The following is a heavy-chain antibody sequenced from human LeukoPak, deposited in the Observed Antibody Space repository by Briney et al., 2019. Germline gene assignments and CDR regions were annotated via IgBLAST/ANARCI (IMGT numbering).Heavy chain of an antibody. J-gene: IGHJ4*02. Sequence: GGSLRLSCAASGFTLSSYEMNWVRQAPGKGLEWVGFIRSKAYGGTTEYAASVKGRFTISRDDSKSIAYLQMNSLKTEDTVVYYCTRARGYSYGFSDYWGQGTLVTVSS. V-gene: IGHV3-49*04. D-gene: IGHD5-18*01. CDR1: GFTLSSYE. CDR2: IRSKAYGGTT. CDR3: TRARGYSYGFSDY.